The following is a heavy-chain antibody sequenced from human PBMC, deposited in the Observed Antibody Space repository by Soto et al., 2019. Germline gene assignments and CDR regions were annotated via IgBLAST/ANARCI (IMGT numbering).Heavy chain of an antibody. Sequence: PGGSLRLWCAASGFTFSTDALSCVRQAPGKGLEWVSAISGSGGSTYYADSVKGRFTISRDNSKNTLYLQMNSLRAEDTAVYYCAKGAYYYSWSGYYFDYWGQGT. J-gene: IGHJ4*02. CDR2: ISGSGGST. V-gene: IGHV3-23*01. CDR3: AKGAYYYSWSGYYFDY. CDR1: GFTFSTDA. D-gene: IGHD3-3*01.